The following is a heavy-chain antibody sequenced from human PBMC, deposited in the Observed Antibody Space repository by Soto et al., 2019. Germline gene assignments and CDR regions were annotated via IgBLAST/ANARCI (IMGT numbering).Heavy chain of an antibody. Sequence: ASVKVSCKASGYTFTNYGITWVRQAPGQGLEWMGWVSAYNGNTGYTQKLQGRVTITTDTSTSTAYMELRSLRSDDTAVYYCARDLGYYYDSSGLYSYFQYWGQGTLVTVSS. D-gene: IGHD3-22*01. V-gene: IGHV1-18*01. CDR2: VSAYNGNT. CDR3: ARDLGYYYDSSGLYSYFQY. CDR1: GYTFTNYG. J-gene: IGHJ1*01.